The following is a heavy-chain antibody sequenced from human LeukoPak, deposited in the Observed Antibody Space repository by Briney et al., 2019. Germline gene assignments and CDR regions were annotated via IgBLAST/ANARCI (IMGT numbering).Heavy chain of an antibody. D-gene: IGHD2-2*02. CDR2: IYYSGGT. Sequence: SQTLSLTRTVSGASISSGGYYWSWIRQHPGKVLEGFGYIYYSGGTYYNPSLKSRVSVSVDTSKNQFSLKLSSVTAADTAVYFCVRAAIPDNWFDPWGQGTLVTVSS. CDR3: VRAAIPDNWFDP. CDR1: GASISSGGYY. V-gene: IGHV4-31*03. J-gene: IGHJ5*02.